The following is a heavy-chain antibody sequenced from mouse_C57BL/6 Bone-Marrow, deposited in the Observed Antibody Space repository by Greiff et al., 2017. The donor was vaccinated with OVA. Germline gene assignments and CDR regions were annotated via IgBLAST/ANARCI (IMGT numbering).Heavy chain of an antibody. CDR1: GYTFTEYT. J-gene: IGHJ2*01. D-gene: IGHD1-1*01. CDR2: IYPGSGSI. Sequence: QVQLKQSGAELVKPGASVKLSCKASGYTFTEYTIHWVKQRPGQGLEWIGWIYPGSGSIKYNEKFKDKATLTADKSSSTVYMELSRLTSEDSAVYFCARHVHDYYGSSYDYFDYWGQGTTLTVSS. V-gene: IGHV1-62-2*01. CDR3: ARHVHDYYGSSYDYFDY.